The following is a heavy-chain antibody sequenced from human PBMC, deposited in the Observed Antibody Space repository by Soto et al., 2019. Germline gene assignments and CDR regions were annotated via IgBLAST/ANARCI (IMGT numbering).Heavy chain of an antibody. D-gene: IGHD3-22*01. CDR3: ARDGFSYDSSGYHFDY. J-gene: IGHJ4*02. CDR2: ISAYNGNT. V-gene: IGHV1-18*04. CDR1: GYTFTSYG. Sequence: ASLKVSCKASGYTFTSYGISWVRQAPGQGLEWMGWISAYNGNTNYAQKLQGRVTMTTDTSTSTAYMELRSLRSDDTAVYYCARDGFSYDSSGYHFDYWGQGTLVTVSS.